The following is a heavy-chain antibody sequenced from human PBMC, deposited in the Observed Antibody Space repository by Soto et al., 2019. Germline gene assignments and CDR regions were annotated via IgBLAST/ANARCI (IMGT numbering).Heavy chain of an antibody. Sequence: QVQLQQWGAGLLKPSETLSLTCAVYGGSFSGYYWSWIRQPPGKGLEWIGEINHSGSTNYNPSLKSRVTISVDTSKNQFSLKLSSVTAADTAVYYCARVGAARPYYYYYYMGVWGKGTTVTVSS. V-gene: IGHV4-34*01. D-gene: IGHD6-6*01. CDR1: GGSFSGYY. CDR2: INHSGST. CDR3: ARVGAARPYYYYYYMGV. J-gene: IGHJ6*03.